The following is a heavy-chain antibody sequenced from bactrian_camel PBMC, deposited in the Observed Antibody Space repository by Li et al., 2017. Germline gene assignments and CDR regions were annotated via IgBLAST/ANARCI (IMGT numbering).Heavy chain of an antibody. CDR2: VDSDGST. V-gene: IGHV3S55*01. Sequence: HVQLVESGGGSVEAGGSLRLSCKASAYTYSDFAMGWFRQSPGKEREGVAAVDSDGSTYYADSVKGRFTISRDNANNTLYLQLNSLKPEDTALYYCAWSRSRWCVTWHQEHDIGYWGQGTQVTVS. CDR1: AYTYSDFA. J-gene: IGHJ6*01. CDR3: AWSRSRWCVTWHQEHDIGY. D-gene: IGHD7*01.